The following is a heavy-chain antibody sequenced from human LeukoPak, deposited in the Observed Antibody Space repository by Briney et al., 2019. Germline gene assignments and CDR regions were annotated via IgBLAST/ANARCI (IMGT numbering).Heavy chain of an antibody. J-gene: IGHJ5*02. D-gene: IGHD3-3*01. Sequence: GGSLRLSCAASGFTVSSNYMSWVRQAPGKGLEWVSAISGSGGGTYYADSVKGRFTISRDNSKNTLYLQMNSLRAEDTAVYYCAKDLRNLRYYDFWSGYLPWGQGTLVTVSS. CDR3: AKDLRNLRYYDFWSGYLP. CDR1: GFTVSSNY. CDR2: ISGSGGGT. V-gene: IGHV3-23*01.